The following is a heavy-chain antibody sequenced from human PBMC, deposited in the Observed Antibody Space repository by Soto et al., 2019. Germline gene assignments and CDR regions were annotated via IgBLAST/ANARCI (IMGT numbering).Heavy chain of an antibody. CDR3: ARGLPAAQRLYFFDY. V-gene: IGHV3-48*01. CDR1: EFTVSSNS. CDR2: ISSSSSTI. D-gene: IGHD2-2*01. Sequence: GGSLGLACMTSEFTVSSNSMNWVRQAPGKGLEWVSYISSSSSTIYYADSVKGRFTISRDNAKNSLYLRMNSLRAEDTAVYYCARGLPAAQRLYFFDYWGQGTLVTVSS. J-gene: IGHJ4*02.